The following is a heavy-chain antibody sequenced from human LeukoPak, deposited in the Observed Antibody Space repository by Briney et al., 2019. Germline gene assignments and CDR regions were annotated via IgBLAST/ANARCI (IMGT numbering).Heavy chain of an antibody. D-gene: IGHD3-10*01. V-gene: IGHV3-48*01. CDR3: ARDIYYGSGSYYPFDY. Sequence: GGSLRLSCAASGFTFSSYSMNWVRQAPGKGLEWVSYISSSSSTMYYADSVKGRFTISRDNAKNSLYLQMNSLRAEDTAVYYCARDIYYGSGSYYPFDYWGQGTLVTVSS. CDR1: GFTFSSYS. J-gene: IGHJ4*02. CDR2: ISSSSSTM.